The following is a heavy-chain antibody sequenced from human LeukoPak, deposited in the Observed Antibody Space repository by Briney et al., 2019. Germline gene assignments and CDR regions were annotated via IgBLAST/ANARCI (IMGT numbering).Heavy chain of an antibody. Sequence: ASVKVSCKASGYTFTRYGISWVRQAPGQGLEWVGWISAYNGNTNYAQKLQGRVTMTTDTSTSTAYMELRSLRSDDTAVYYCARDRLHVVPAAPRYWGQGTLVTVSS. D-gene: IGHD2-2*01. J-gene: IGHJ4*02. CDR3: ARDRLHVVPAAPRY. V-gene: IGHV1-18*01. CDR1: GYTFTRYG. CDR2: ISAYNGNT.